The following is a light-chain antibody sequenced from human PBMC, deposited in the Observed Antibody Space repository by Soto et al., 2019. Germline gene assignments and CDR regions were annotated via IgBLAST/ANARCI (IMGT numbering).Light chain of an antibody. CDR1: QTISSW. CDR2: KAS. J-gene: IGKJ1*01. CDR3: QQYSIYPWT. Sequence: DIQMTQSPSTLSGSVGDRVTITCRASQTISSWLAWYQQKPGKAPKLLIYKASTLKSGVPSRFSGSGSATEFTLTISSLQPDDFATYYCQQYSIYPWTFGQGTKVDIK. V-gene: IGKV1-5*03.